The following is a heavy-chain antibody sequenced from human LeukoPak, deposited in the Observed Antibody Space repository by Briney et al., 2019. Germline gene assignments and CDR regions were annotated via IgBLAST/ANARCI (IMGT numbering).Heavy chain of an antibody. CDR2: INEEGSDK. CDR1: GFTFSSYW. Sequence: GGSLRLSCAASGFTFSSYWMSWVRQAPGKGLEWVANINEEGSDKYYVDSVQGRFTVARDNAKNSLYLQMKSRRAEDTAIYYCARDTYRFFDFWGQGTLVTVSS. CDR3: ARDTYRFFDF. D-gene: IGHD1-1*01. J-gene: IGHJ4*02. V-gene: IGHV3-7*01.